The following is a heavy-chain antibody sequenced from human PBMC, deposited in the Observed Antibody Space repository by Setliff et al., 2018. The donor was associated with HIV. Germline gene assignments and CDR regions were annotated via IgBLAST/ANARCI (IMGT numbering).Heavy chain of an antibody. CDR3: ARGPPIVVVPAALLTFDY. CDR1: GYTFTSYG. D-gene: IGHD2-2*01. J-gene: IGHJ4*02. Sequence: ASVKVSCKASGYTFTSYGISWVRQAPGQGLEWMGWISAYNGNTNYAQKLQGRVTMTTDTSSSTAYMELRSLRSDDTAVYYCARGPPIVVVPAALLTFDYWGQGTLVTVSS. V-gene: IGHV1-18*01. CDR2: ISAYNGNT.